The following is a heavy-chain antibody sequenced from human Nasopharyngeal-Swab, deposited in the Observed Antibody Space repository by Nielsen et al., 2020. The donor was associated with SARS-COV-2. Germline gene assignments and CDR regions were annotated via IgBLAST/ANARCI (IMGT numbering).Heavy chain of an antibody. Sequence: GESLKISCAASGFTFSSYSMNWVRQAPGKGLEWVSSISSSSSYIYYADSVKGRFTISRDNSKNTVFLQMNSLRTEDTAVYYCARDYRGYSYVTPGYWGQGTLVTVSS. CDR1: GFTFSSYS. CDR2: ISSSSSYI. CDR3: ARDYRGYSYVTPGY. D-gene: IGHD5-18*01. V-gene: IGHV3-21*01. J-gene: IGHJ4*02.